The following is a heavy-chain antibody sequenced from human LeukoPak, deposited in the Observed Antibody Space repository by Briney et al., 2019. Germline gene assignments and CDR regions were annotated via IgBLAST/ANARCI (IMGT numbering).Heavy chain of an antibody. CDR2: IKSKTDGGTT. CDR1: GFTFSNAW. V-gene: IGHV3-15*01. Sequence: KTGGSLRLSCAASGFTFSNAWMSWVRQAPGKGLEWVGRIKSKTDGGTTDYAAPVKGRFTTSRDDSKNTLYLQMNSLKTEDTAVYYCTTDLGYYDSSGYNFDYWGQGTLATVSS. CDR3: TTDLGYYDSSGYNFDY. D-gene: IGHD3-22*01. J-gene: IGHJ4*02.